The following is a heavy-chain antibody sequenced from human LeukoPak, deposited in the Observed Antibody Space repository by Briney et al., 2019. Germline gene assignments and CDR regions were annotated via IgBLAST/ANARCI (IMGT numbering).Heavy chain of an antibody. CDR3: ARVLSGSRGRNGGMDV. V-gene: IGHV4-34*01. J-gene: IGHJ6*02. CDR2: INHSGST. D-gene: IGHD1-26*01. Sequence: SETLSLTCAVYGGSFSGYYWSWIRQPPGKGLEWIGEINHSGSTNYNPSLKSRVTISVGTSKNQFSLKLSSVTAADTAVYFCARVLSGSRGRNGGMDVWGQGTTVTVSS. CDR1: GGSFSGYY.